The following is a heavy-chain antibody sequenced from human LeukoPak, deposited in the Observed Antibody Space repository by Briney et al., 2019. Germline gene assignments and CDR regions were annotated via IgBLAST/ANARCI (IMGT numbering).Heavy chain of an antibody. CDR1: GFTFSSYA. J-gene: IGHJ4*02. V-gene: IGHV3-23*01. Sequence: GGSLRLSCAASGFTFSSYAMSWVRQAPGKGLEWVSTISVTGGSTYYADSVKGRFTISRDNSKNTLYLQMNSLRAEDTAVYYCAKNYRYFDYWGQGTLVTVSS. CDR3: AKNYRYFDY. D-gene: IGHD1-7*01. CDR2: ISVTGGST.